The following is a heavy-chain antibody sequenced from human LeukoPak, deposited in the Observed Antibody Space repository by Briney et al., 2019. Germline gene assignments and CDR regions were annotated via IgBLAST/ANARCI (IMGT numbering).Heavy chain of an antibody. V-gene: IGHV3-74*01. CDR2: IKSDGSSS. CDR1: GFTFSSYFW. D-gene: IGHD4-23*01. Sequence: GGSLRLSCAASGFTFSSYFWMHWVRQAPGNRLVWVSRIKSDGSSSTYADSVKGRFTISRDNAKNSLYLQMNSLRAEDTAVYYCVRDLDLGGYSSFEYWGQGTLVTVSS. J-gene: IGHJ4*02. CDR3: VRDLDLGGYSSFEY.